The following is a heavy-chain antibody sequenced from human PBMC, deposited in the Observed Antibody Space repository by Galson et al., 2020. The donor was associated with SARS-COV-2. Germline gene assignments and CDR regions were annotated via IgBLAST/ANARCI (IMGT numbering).Heavy chain of an antibody. CDR2: IKSKTDGGTI. CDR3: TPYSGIYWHAYLQH. V-gene: IGHV3-15*01. CDR1: GFTFSNAW. J-gene: IGHJ1*01. D-gene: IGHD1-26*01. Sequence: GGSLRLSCAASGFTFSNAWMSWVRQAPGKGLEWVGRIKSKTDGGTIEYAARVKGRFTISRDDSKNTLYLQMNSLKTEDTAVYYCTPYSGIYWHAYLQHWGQGTLVTVSS.